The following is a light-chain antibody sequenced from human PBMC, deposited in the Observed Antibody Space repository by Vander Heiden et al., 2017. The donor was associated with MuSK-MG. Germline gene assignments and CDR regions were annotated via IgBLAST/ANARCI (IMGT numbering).Light chain of an antibody. CDR2: DAS. Sequence: EIVMTQSPATLSVSPGERATLSCRASQSVRNKLAWYQQKPGQAPRLLIYDASTRASSIPARFSGSGYGTEFTLTISSLQSEDFAVYYCHQYNNWLALTFGGGTKVEIK. CDR3: HQYNNWLALT. J-gene: IGKJ4*01. CDR1: QSVRNK. V-gene: IGKV3-15*01.